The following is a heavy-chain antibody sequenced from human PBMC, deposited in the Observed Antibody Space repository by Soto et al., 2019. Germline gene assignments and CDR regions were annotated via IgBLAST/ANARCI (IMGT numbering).Heavy chain of an antibody. D-gene: IGHD2-15*01. CDR1: GGTFSSYA. V-gene: IGHV1-69*01. CDR2: IVPIVDTS. Sequence: SVKVSCETSGGTFSSYAISWVRQAPGQGHEWMGGIVPIVDTSTYAQKFQGRVTITADESTSTAYMELSSLRSEDTAVYYCARDRDIVVVVAATPGYYGMDVWGQGTTVTVSS. CDR3: ARDRDIVVVVAATPGYYGMDV. J-gene: IGHJ6*02.